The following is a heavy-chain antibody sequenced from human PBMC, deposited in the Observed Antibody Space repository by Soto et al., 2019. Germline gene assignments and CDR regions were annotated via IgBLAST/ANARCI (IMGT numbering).Heavy chain of an antibody. CDR2: IYYTGSGST. CDR1: GGSISSYY. CDR3: ARVRYELGVRYYFYGMDV. Sequence: QVQLQESGPGLVKPSETLSLTCTVSGGSISSYYWSWIRQPPGKGLEWIGYIYYTGSGSTNYNPSLKSRVTISVDTSMNQFSLKLRSVTAADTAVYYCARVRYELGVRYYFYGMDVWGQGTTVTVSS. J-gene: IGHJ6*02. V-gene: IGHV4-59*01. D-gene: IGHD3-16*01.